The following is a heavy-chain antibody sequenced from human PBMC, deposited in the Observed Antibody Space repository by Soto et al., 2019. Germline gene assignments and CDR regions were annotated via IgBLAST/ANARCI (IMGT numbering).Heavy chain of an antibody. V-gene: IGHV2-5*02. J-gene: IGHJ4*02. CDR2: IYWDDDK. D-gene: IGHD4-17*01. CDR1: GFSVSTTGVG. Sequence: QITLKESGPTLVKPTQTLTLTCTVSGFSVSTTGVGVGWIRQPPGKALEWLALIYWDDDKRYSPSLKSRLTITKDTSKNQVVLTMTNMDPVDTATYYCAHIGPYGDPFDYWGQGTLVTVSS. CDR3: AHIGPYGDPFDY.